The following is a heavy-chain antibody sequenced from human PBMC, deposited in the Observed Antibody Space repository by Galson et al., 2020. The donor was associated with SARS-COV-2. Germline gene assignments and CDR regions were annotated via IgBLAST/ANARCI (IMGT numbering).Heavy chain of an antibody. D-gene: IGHD4-17*01. V-gene: IGHV4-30-2*01. Sequence: SETQSLTCAVSGTSISSGSYSWNWIRQPPGKGLEWIGYISHSGGTYYNPSLKSRVTISGDRSKNQFSLRLSSVTAADTAVYYCARLHYGEYAPEACDIWGPGTRVTVAS. CDR1: GTSISSGSYS. CDR2: ISHSGGT. J-gene: IGHJ3*02. CDR3: ARLHYGEYAPEACDI.